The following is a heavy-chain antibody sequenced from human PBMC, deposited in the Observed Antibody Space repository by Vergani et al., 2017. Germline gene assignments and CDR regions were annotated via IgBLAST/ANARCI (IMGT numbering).Heavy chain of an antibody. CDR1: GYSFTSYW. D-gene: IGHD3-22*01. J-gene: IGHJ4*02. Sequence: EEQLVPSGAELKKPGESLKISCKCSGYSFTSYWIGWVRQLPGKGLEWMGIIYPGDSDTRYSPSFQGQVTISADKSISTAYLQWSSLKASDTAMYYCARVPDYNDSTGPFYYWGQGTLVTVSS. CDR3: ARVPDYNDSTGPFYY. CDR2: IYPGDSDT. V-gene: IGHV5-51*01.